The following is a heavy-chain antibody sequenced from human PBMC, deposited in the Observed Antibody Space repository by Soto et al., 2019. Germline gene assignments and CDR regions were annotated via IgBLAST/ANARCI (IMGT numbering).Heavy chain of an antibody. J-gene: IGHJ4*02. Sequence: GGSLRLSCAASGFTFSSYGMHWVRQAPGKGLEWVAVISYDGSNKYYADSVKGRFTISRDNSKNTLYLQMNSLRAEDTAVYYCAKSVLGIAAAGSDYWGQGTLVTVS. CDR1: GFTFSSYG. V-gene: IGHV3-30*18. CDR3: AKSVLGIAAAGSDY. CDR2: ISYDGSNK. D-gene: IGHD6-13*01.